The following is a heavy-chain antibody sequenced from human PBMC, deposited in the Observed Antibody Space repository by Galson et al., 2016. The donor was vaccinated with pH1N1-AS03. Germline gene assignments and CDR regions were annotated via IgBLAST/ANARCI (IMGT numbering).Heavy chain of an antibody. CDR3: SKGVWELRDWAR. D-gene: IGHD1-7*01. J-gene: IGHJ4*02. V-gene: IGHV3-23*01. CDR1: GFIVRSYA. Sequence: SLRLSCAASGFIVRSYAMTWVRQAPGKGLEWVSVISGRDGTTYYAASVKGRFTISRDDSDNTVHLQMDSLRVEDTALYYCSKGVWELRDWARWGQETLVTVSS. CDR2: ISGRDGTT.